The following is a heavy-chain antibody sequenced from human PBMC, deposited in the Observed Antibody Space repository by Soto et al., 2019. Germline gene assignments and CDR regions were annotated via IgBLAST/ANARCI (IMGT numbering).Heavy chain of an antibody. Sequence: GGSLRLSCAASGFTFSSYAMHWVRQAPGKGLEWVAVISYDGSNKYYADSVKGRFTISRDNSKNTLYLQMNSLRAEDTAVYYCARDEFEYSSSLADAFDIWGQGTMVTVSS. CDR3: ARDEFEYSSSLADAFDI. CDR2: ISYDGSNK. V-gene: IGHV3-30-3*01. J-gene: IGHJ3*02. D-gene: IGHD6-6*01. CDR1: GFTFSSYA.